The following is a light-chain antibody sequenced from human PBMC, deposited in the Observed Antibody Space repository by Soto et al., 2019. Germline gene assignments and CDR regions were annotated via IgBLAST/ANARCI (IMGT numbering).Light chain of an antibody. CDR1: QSVTSTY. Sequence: EIVLTQSPGTLSLSPGERATLSCRASQSVTSTYLAWYQQKPGQPPRLLIYGASNRATGIPDRFSGCGSGTDFTLTISRLEPEDFTVYYCQQYHSLPTTFGPGTKVDI. CDR2: GAS. CDR3: QQYHSLPTT. V-gene: IGKV3-20*01. J-gene: IGKJ3*01.